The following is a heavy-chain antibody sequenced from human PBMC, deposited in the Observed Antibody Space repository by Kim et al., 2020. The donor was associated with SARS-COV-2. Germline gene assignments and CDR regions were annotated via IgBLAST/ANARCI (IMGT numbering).Heavy chain of an antibody. Sequence: GGSLRLSCTASGFTFGDYAMSWFRQAPGKGLEWVGFIRSKAYGGTTEYAASVKGRFTISRDDSKSIAYLQMNSLKTEDTAVYYCTRAGAGEYYYGSGRGYYFDYWGQGTLVTVSS. V-gene: IGHV3-49*03. CDR2: IRSKAYGGTT. CDR3: TRAGAGEYYYGSGRGYYFDY. CDR1: GFTFGDYA. D-gene: IGHD3-10*01. J-gene: IGHJ4*02.